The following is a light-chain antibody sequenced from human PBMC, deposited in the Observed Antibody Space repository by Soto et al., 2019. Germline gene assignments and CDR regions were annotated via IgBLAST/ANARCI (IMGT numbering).Light chain of an antibody. CDR2: EVT. CDR1: SSDVGSRNL. CDR3: CSYAGSYTWV. V-gene: IGLV2-23*02. J-gene: IGLJ3*02. Sequence: QSVLTQPASVSGSPGQSITISCTGTSSDVGSRNLVSWYQQHPGKAPKLIIYEVTKWPSGVSNRFSGSKSGNTASLPIFGLQAEDEADYYCCSYAGSYTWVFGGGTKVTVL.